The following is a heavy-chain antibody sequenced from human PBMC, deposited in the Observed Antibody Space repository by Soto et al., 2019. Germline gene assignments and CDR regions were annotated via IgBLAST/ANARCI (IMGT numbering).Heavy chain of an antibody. V-gene: IGHV1-2*04. CDR1: GYTFTGYY. CDR2: INPNSGGT. J-gene: IGHJ4*02. Sequence: ASVKVSCKASGYTFTGYYMHWVRQAPGQGLEWMGWINPNSGGTNYAQKFQGWVTMTRDTSISTAYMELSRLRSDDTAVYYCARGATYQLLIDYRAQRTPVTVSS. D-gene: IGHD2-2*01. CDR3: ARGATYQLLIDY.